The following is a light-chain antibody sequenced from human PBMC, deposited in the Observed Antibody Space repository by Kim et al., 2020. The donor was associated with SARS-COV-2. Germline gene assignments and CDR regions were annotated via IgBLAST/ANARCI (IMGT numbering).Light chain of an antibody. J-gene: IGKJ4*01. CDR2: GAS. CDR1: QSVRSH. CDR3: QQSFSPPRT. Sequence: ASVGDRVTITCRASQSVRSHLNWYQEKTGRAPKLLISGASTLPSGVPSRFSGTGSGTDFSLTITSLQPEDFATYYCQQSFSPPRTFGGGTKVDIK. V-gene: IGKV1-39*01.